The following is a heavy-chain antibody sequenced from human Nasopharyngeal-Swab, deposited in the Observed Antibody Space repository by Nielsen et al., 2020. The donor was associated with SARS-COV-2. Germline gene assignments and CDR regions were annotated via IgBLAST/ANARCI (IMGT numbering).Heavy chain of an antibody. J-gene: IGHJ4*02. CDR2: IWYDGSNK. D-gene: IGHD6-13*01. Sequence: GGSLRLSCAASGFTFSSYGMHWVRPAPGKGLEWVAVIWYDGSNKYYADSVKGRFTISRDNSKNTLYLQMNSLRAEDTAVYYCARERYSSSWYFDYWGQGTLVTVSS. CDR3: ARERYSSSWYFDY. CDR1: GFTFSSYG. V-gene: IGHV3-33*01.